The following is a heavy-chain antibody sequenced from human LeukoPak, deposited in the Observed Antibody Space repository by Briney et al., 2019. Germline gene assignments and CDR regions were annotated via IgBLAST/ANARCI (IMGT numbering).Heavy chain of an antibody. V-gene: IGHV1-69*05. CDR3: ARAHDYGGNDLDY. J-gene: IGHJ4*02. D-gene: IGHD4-23*01. CDR1: GGTFSSYA. CDR2: IIPIFGTA. Sequence: SVKVSCKASGGTFSSYAISWVRQAPGQGLEWRGRIIPIFGTANYAQKFQGRVTITTDESTSTAYMELSSLRSEDTAAYYCARAHDYGGNDLDYWGQGTLVTVSS.